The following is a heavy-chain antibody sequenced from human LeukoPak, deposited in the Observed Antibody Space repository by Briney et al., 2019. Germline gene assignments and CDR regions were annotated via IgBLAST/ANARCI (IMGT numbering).Heavy chain of an antibody. CDR1: GFTFNNYA. CDR2: ISYDGSNK. D-gene: IGHD3-22*01. V-gene: IGHV3-30*18. Sequence: GGSLRLSCVASGFTFNNYAMHWVRQAPGKGLVWVAVISYDGSNKYYADSVKGRFTISRDNSKNTLYLQMNSLRAEDTAVYYCAKESARNYEYDYWGQGTLVTVSS. J-gene: IGHJ4*02. CDR3: AKESARNYEYDY.